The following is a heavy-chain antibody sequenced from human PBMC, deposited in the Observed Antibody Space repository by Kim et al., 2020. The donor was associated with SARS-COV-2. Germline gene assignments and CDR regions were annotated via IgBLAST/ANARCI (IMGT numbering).Heavy chain of an antibody. J-gene: IGHJ4*02. CDR2: INSDGSST. CDR1: GFTFSSYW. CDR3: ARVATYYYGSGSYRKADY. Sequence: GGSLRLSCAASGFTFSSYWMHWVRQAPGKGLVWVSRINSDGSSTSYADSVKGRFTISRDNAKNTLYLQMNSLRAEDTAVYYCARVATYYYGSGSYRKADYWGQGTLVTVSS. D-gene: IGHD3-10*01. V-gene: IGHV3-74*01.